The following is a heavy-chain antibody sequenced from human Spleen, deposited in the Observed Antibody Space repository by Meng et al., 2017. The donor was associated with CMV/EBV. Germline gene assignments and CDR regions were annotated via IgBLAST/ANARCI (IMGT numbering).Heavy chain of an antibody. CDR2: TYYRSKYYN. D-gene: IGHD3-10*02. V-gene: IGHV6-1*01. Sequence: QVQLQQSGPGLVKPSPTPSLTCAISGDSVSSNSAAWNWIRQSPSRGLEWLGRTYYRSKYYNDYALSVKSRITINPDTSKNQFSLQLNSVTPEDTAIYYCARDWGDVRGGFDFWGQGTLVTVSS. CDR3: ARDWGDVRGGFDF. CDR1: GDSVSSNSAA. J-gene: IGHJ4*02.